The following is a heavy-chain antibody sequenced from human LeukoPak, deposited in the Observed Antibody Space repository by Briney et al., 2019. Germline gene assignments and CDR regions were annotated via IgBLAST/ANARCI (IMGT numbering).Heavy chain of an antibody. CDR1: GFTFSSYA. CDR2: ISGSGDST. D-gene: IGHD2-15*01. J-gene: IGHJ4*02. Sequence: GGSLRLSCAASGFTFSSYAMSWVRQAPGKGLEWVSAISGSGDSTYYADSVKGRFTISRDNSKNTLYLQMNSLRAEDTAVYYCARDSEDGYFDYWGQGTLVTVSS. CDR3: ARDSEDGYFDY. V-gene: IGHV3-23*01.